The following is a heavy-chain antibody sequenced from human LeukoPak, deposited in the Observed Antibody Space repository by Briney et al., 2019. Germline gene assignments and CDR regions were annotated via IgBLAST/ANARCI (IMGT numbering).Heavy chain of an antibody. D-gene: IGHD5-18*01. J-gene: IGHJ4*02. CDR1: GFTFDDYA. Sequence: GRSLRLSCAASGFTFDDYAMHWVRQAPGKGLEWVSGISWNSGTIGHADSVKGRFTISIDNAKDSLYLQMNSLRTDDTALYYCARGLEKGYSYGIDYWGQGTLVTVSS. CDR2: ISWNSGTI. V-gene: IGHV3-9*01. CDR3: ARGLEKGYSYGIDY.